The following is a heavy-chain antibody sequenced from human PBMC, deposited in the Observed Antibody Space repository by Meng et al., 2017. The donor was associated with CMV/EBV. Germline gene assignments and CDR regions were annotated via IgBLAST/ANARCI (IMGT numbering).Heavy chain of an antibody. Sequence: GGSLRLSCAASGFTFNTYGMSWVRQAPGKGLQLVSAISGSGGSPHYTDSVKGRFTISRDNSKNTRYLQMNSLSGEDTAVYYCARLDHCNSRTCWTGDYYSGMDVWGQGTTVTVSS. J-gene: IGHJ6*02. V-gene: IGHV3-23*01. CDR3: ARLDHCNSRTCWTGDYYSGMDV. D-gene: IGHD2/OR15-2a*01. CDR1: GFTFNTYG. CDR2: ISGSGGSP.